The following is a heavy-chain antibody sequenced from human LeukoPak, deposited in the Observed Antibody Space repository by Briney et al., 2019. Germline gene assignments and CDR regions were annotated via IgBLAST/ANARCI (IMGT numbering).Heavy chain of an antibody. D-gene: IGHD5-18*01. CDR3: ARDRLLQLWFRTGFDP. Sequence: GGSLRLSCAASGFTFSDYYMSWIRRAPGKGLEWVSYISSSGSTIYYADSVKGRFTISRDNAKNSLYLQMNSLRAEDTAVYYCARDRLLQLWFRTGFDPWGQGTLVTVSS. V-gene: IGHV3-11*01. J-gene: IGHJ5*02. CDR2: ISSSGSTI. CDR1: GFTFSDYY.